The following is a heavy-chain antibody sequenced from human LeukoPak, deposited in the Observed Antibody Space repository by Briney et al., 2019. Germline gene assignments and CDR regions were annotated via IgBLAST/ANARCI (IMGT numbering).Heavy chain of an antibody. V-gene: IGHV5-51*01. J-gene: IGHJ4*02. Sequence: GESLKISCRASGYTFTSYWIAWVRQLPGKGLEWMGIIQPVDSETRYSPSFRGQVTISADRSMNTAYLQWSGLKASDTAIYYCARLNQCGTVCYSRYWGQGTLVTVSS. CDR2: IQPVDSET. D-gene: IGHD2-21*02. CDR1: GYTFTSYW. CDR3: ARLNQCGTVCYSRY.